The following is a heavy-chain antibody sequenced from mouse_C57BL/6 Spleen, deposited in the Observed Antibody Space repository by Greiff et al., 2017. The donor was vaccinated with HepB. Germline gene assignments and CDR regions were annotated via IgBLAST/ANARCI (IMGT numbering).Heavy chain of an antibody. CDR1: GYTFTDYE. D-gene: IGHD5-1-1*01. CDR2: IDPETGGT. Sequence: VQLQQSGAELVRPGASVTLSCKASGYTFTDYEMHWVKQTPVHGLEWIGAIDPETGGTAYNQKFKGKAILTADKSSSTAYMELHSLTSEDSAVYYCTRDTGDYFDYWGQGTTLTVSS. J-gene: IGHJ2*01. V-gene: IGHV1-15*01. CDR3: TRDTGDYFDY.